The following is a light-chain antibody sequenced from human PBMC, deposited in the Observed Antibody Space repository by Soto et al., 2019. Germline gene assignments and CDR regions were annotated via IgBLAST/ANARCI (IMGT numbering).Light chain of an antibody. Sequence: EVAMTQAPGTLSVSPGESATLSCRASQSLNNNLAWYQQKPGQAPRLLIYDASTRATGVPARFSGSGSGTEFPLTISSLQSEDFAVYYCQQNTYWPPLTFGGGTKVEI. CDR1: QSLNNN. CDR2: DAS. V-gene: IGKV3-15*01. CDR3: QQNTYWPPLT. J-gene: IGKJ4*01.